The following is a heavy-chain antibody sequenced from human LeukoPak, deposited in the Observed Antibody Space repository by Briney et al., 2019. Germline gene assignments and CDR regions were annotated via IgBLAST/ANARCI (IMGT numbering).Heavy chain of an antibody. CDR1: GYTFTSYG. CDR2: ISAYNGIT. V-gene: IGHV1-18*01. J-gene: IGHJ3*02. Sequence: APVKASCKASGYTFTSYGISWVRQAPGHGLEWMGWISAYNGITNYAQKLQGRVTMTTDTSTSTAYMELRSLRSDDTAVYYCASPSIAVDAFDIWGQGTMVTVSS. CDR3: ASPSIAVDAFDI. D-gene: IGHD6-6*01.